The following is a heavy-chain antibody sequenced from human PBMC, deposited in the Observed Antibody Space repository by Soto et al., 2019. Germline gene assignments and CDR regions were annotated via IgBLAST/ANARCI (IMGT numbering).Heavy chain of an antibody. J-gene: IGHJ3*02. V-gene: IGHV3-30*04. CDR1: GFTFSSYA. D-gene: IGHD5-18*01. CDR3: ALWARYSYGDDTFDI. CDR2: IPYDGRNK. Sequence: GGSLILSCAAFGFTFSSYAMHWVRHAPGKGLEWVAVIPYDGRNKYYADSVKGRFTISRDNFKNRLYLQMNSLRAEDTAVYHCALWARYSYGDDTFDIWGQGTMVNVSS.